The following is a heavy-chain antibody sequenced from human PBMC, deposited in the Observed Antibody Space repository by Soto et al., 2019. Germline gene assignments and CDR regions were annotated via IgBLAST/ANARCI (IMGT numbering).Heavy chain of an antibody. Sequence: QVQLQESGPGLVKPSETLSLTCAVSGDSFSSDHWWTWVRQPPGEGVEWIGEIYHDGRTNYNPSLKRRGTLSLDKSTNQFSLKLTSVTAADTAVYFCARETGVQMQVAYWGRGTLVTVSS. CDR3: ARETGVQMQVAY. V-gene: IGHV4-4*02. D-gene: IGHD3-10*01. CDR2: IYHDGRT. J-gene: IGHJ4*02. CDR1: GDSFSSDHW.